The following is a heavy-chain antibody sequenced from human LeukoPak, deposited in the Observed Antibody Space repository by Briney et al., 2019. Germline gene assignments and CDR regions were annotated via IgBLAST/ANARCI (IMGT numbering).Heavy chain of an antibody. V-gene: IGHV3-21*01. Sequence: GGSLRLSCAASGFTFSSYSVNWVRQAPGKGLEWVSSISSSSSYIYYADSVKGRFTISRDNAKNSLYLQMNSLRAEDTAVYYCAREARGGEYDFWSGPDYWGPGTLVTVSS. D-gene: IGHD3-3*01. CDR3: AREARGGEYDFWSGPDY. CDR2: ISSSSSYI. CDR1: GFTFSSYS. J-gene: IGHJ4*02.